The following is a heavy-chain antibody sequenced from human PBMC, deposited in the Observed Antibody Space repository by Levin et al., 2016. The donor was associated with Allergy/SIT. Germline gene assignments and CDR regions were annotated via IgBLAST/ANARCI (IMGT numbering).Heavy chain of an antibody. CDR1: GDSISSSNYY. V-gene: IGHV4-39*01. J-gene: IGHJ4*02. Sequence: SETLSLTCTVSGDSISSSNYYWGWIRQPPGKGLEWIGSISYSGSTYYNPSLKSRVTISVDTPKNQVSLQLSSVTAADTAVYYCARHSGLRSPLANWGQGTLVTVSS. CDR2: ISYSGST. CDR3: ARHSGLRSPLAN. D-gene: IGHD4-17*01.